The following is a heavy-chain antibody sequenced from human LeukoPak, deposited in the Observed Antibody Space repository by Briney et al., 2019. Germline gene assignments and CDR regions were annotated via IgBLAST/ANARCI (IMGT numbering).Heavy chain of an antibody. D-gene: IGHD5-24*01. V-gene: IGHV4-59*08. Sequence: SETLSLTCTVSGGSISSYYWSWIRQPPGKGLEWIGYIYYSGSTNYNPSLKSRVTISVDTSKNQFSLKLSSVTAADTAVYYCARQDVETEQGGYFDYWGQGTLVTVSS. J-gene: IGHJ4*02. CDR3: ARQDVETEQGGYFDY. CDR1: GGSISSYY. CDR2: IYYSGST.